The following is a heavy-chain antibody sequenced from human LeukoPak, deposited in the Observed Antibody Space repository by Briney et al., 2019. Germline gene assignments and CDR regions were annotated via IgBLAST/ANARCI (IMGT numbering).Heavy chain of an antibody. Sequence: LSLTCTVSGGSINRGGYYWTWIRQHPGKGLEWIGYIYYSGNTNYNPSLKSRVTISIDTSKSHFSLQVSSVTAADTALYYCAGMATTQDYWGQGTLVTVSS. D-gene: IGHD5-12*01. J-gene: IGHJ4*02. CDR2: IYYSGNT. CDR3: AGMATTQDY. V-gene: IGHV4-31*03. CDR1: GGSINRGGYY.